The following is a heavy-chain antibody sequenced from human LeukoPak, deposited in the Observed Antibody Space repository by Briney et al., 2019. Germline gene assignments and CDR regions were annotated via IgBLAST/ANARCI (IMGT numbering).Heavy chain of an antibody. CDR2: IDSDGSGT. CDR3: ARGNCSSSTSCRNWFDS. J-gene: IGHJ5*01. V-gene: IGHV3-74*01. D-gene: IGHD2-2*01. CDR1: GFTFSSYW. Sequence: GGSLRLSCTASGFTFSSYWMHWVRQAPGKGLIWVSRIDSDGSGTTYADSVKGRFTISRDNAKNTLYLQMNSLRAEDTAVYYCARGNCSSSTSCRNWFDSWGQGTLVTVSS.